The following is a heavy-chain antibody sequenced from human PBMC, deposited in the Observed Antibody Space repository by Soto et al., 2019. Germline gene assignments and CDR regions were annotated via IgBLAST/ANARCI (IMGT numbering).Heavy chain of an antibody. CDR1: GYTFTSYG. CDR2: TSAYNANT. V-gene: IGHV1-18*01. CDR3: ARSSMVRDLLFDY. D-gene: IGHD3-10*01. J-gene: IGHJ4*02. Sequence: QVQLVQSGAEVKKPGASVKVSCKASGYTFTSYGISWVRQAPGQGLEWMGWTSAYNANTNYAQKLQGRVTMTTDTSTSTAHMELRSLTSDDTAVYYCARSSMVRDLLFDYWGQGTLVTVSS.